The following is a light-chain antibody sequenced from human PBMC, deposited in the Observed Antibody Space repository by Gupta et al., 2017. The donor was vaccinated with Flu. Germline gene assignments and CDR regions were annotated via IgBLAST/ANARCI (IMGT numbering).Light chain of an antibody. V-gene: IGKV3-20*01. J-gene: IGKJ5*01. Sequence: TLSLSPGERATLSCRASRSVGSNYLAWYQQKPGQAPRLLIHETSIRAAGVPDRFSGSGFGTAFTLSITTLEPEDFGVYYCQQYGTAPLITFGQGTRLEIK. CDR1: RSVGSNY. CDR2: ETS. CDR3: QQYGTAPLIT.